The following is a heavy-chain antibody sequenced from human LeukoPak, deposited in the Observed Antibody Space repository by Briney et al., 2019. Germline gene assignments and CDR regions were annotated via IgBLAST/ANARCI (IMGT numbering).Heavy chain of an antibody. CDR3: ARDALSGSLYFDY. D-gene: IGHD1-26*01. CDR2: IIPIFGTA. V-gene: IGHV1-69*06. Sequence: RASVKVSCKASGGTFSSYAISWVRQAPGQGLEWMEGIIPIFGTANYAQKFQGRVTITADKSTSTAYMELSSLRSEDTAVYYCARDALSGSLYFDYWGQGTLVTVSS. CDR1: GGTFSSYA. J-gene: IGHJ4*02.